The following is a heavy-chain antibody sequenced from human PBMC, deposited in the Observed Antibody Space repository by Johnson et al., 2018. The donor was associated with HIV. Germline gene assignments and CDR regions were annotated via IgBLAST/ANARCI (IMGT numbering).Heavy chain of an antibody. J-gene: IGHJ3*01. Sequence: QVQLVESGGGVVQPGRSLRLSCAASGFTFSDYYMSWLRQAPGKGLEWVAVVSYDGGNKYYADSVKGRFTISRDNSRTTLYLQMNSLRPEDTALYYCARPLAAHVTSAFDVWGQGTMVTVSS. CDR1: GFTFSDYY. D-gene: IGHD6-6*01. CDR3: ARPLAAHVTSAFDV. CDR2: VSYDGGNK. V-gene: IGHV3-30-3*01.